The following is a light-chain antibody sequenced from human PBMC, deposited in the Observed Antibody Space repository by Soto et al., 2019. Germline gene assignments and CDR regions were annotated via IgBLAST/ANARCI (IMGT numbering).Light chain of an antibody. J-gene: IGKJ2*01. V-gene: IGKV1-5*01. Sequence: DIQMTQSPSTLSASVGDRVTVTCRASQSISSWLAWYQQKPGKAPKVMIYDASSLGSGVPSRFSGSGSETEFTLTISSLQSEDFAVYYCQQYNNWPPEYIFGQGTKLEIK. CDR3: QQYNNWPPEYI. CDR1: QSISSW. CDR2: DAS.